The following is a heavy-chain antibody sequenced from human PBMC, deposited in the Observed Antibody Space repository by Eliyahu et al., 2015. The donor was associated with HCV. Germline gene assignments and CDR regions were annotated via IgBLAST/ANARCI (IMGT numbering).Heavy chain of an antibody. D-gene: IGHD4-11*01. Sequence: QVQLIQSGPEVKKPGASVKVSCKASGXTFTYFPIHWVRQAPGQGLEWMAWINPGNGDTKYSQRFQGRITISVDTSATTSYMQLRSLTSDDTAVYYCAREGLQCTTTTCWSLHNWSDPWGQGTLVAVSS. V-gene: IGHV1-3*01. CDR3: AREGLQCTTTTCWSLHNWSDP. J-gene: IGHJ5*02. CDR2: INPGNGDT. CDR1: GXTFTYFP.